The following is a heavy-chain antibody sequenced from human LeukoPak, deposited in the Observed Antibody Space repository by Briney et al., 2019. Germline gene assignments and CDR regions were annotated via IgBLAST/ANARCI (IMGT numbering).Heavy chain of an antibody. CDR1: GGSISSSNYY. V-gene: IGHV4-39*07. J-gene: IGHJ6*02. CDR2: IYYSGST. D-gene: IGHD5-18*01. CDR3: ARSGYSYGYGMDV. Sequence: SETLSLTCTVSGGSISSSNYYWGWIRQPPGKGLEWIGSIYYSGSTYYNPSLKSRATMSVDTSKNQFSLKLSSVTAADTAVYYCARSGYSYGYGMDVWGQGTTVTVSS.